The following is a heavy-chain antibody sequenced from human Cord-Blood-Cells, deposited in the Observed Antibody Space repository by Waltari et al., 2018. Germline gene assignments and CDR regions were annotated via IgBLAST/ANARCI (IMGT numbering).Heavy chain of an antibody. D-gene: IGHD2-15*01. CDR1: GYTFTGYY. J-gene: IGHJ6*02. Sequence: QVQLVQSGAEVKKPGASVKVSCKASGYTFTGYYMHWVRQAPGQGLEWMGRINPNSGGTNYAQKFQGRVTMTRDTSISTAYMELSRLRSDDTAVYYCARVQCSGGSCYYYYGMDVWGQWTTVTVSS. CDR2: INPNSGGT. CDR3: ARVQCSGGSCYYYYGMDV. V-gene: IGHV1-2*06.